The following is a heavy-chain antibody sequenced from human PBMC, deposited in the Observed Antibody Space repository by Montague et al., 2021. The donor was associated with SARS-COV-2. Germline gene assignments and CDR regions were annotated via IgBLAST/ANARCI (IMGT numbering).Heavy chain of an antibody. J-gene: IGHJ6*03. Sequence: SETLSLTCSVSGGSVSSGSCYWNWIRQPPGKGLEWIGYIYYSGSTNYNPSLKSRVTISVETSKNQFSLKLSSVTAADTAVYYCARVRGERYQLVFSAYYYSYMDVWGKGTTVTVSS. CDR2: IYYSGST. CDR1: GGSVSSGSCY. V-gene: IGHV4-61*01. D-gene: IGHD2-2*01. CDR3: ARVRGERYQLVFSAYYYSYMDV.